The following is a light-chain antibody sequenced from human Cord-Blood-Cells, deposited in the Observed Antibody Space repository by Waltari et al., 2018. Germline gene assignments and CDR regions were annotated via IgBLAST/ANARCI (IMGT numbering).Light chain of an antibody. J-gene: IGLJ2*01. Sequence: SYVLTQPPSVSVAPGKTARLTCGGNNIGSKRVHWYQQKPGKAPVLVVYDDSARPSGIAERFSGSNSGNTATLTISRVEAGDEADYYCQVWDSSSDHVVFGGGTKLTVL. CDR2: DDS. CDR1: NIGSKR. V-gene: IGLV3-21*03. CDR3: QVWDSSSDHVV.